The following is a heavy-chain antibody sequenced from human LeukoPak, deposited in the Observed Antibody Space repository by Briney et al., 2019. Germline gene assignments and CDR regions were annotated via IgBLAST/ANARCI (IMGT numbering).Heavy chain of an antibody. CDR2: IIPILGIA. J-gene: IGHJ4*02. V-gene: IGHV1-69*04. CDR3: ARVADDSRSDYFDY. CDR1: GGAFSSYA. Sequence: ASVKVSCKASGGAFSSYAISWVRQAPGQGLEWMGRIIPILGIANYAQKFQGRVTITADKSTSTAYMELSSLRSEDTAVYYCARVADDSRSDYFDYWGQGTLVTVSS. D-gene: IGHD3-22*01.